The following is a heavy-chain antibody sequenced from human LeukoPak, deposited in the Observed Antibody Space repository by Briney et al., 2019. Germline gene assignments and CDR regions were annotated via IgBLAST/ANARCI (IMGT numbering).Heavy chain of an antibody. CDR1: GGSIGTYY. J-gene: IGHJ3*02. CDR3: ARHAGQWPAFHGFDI. CDR2: IYGSGGT. D-gene: IGHD6-19*01. Sequence: SETLSLTCTVSGGSIGTYYWGWVRQPPGKGLECLAYIYGSGGTNYNPSLNSRVTISLDTANIQFSLNLSSVTAADTAVYYCARHAGQWPAFHGFDIWGQGTMVTVSS. V-gene: IGHV4-59*08.